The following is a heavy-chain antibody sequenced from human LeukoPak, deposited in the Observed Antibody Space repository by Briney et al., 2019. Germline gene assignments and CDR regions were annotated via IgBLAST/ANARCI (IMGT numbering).Heavy chain of an antibody. CDR3: AKVVSSGSYYYFDF. Sequence: GGSLRLSSAASGFSFRNYAMSWVRQAPGKGLEWVSAISGSGRDTYYADSVKGRFTISRDISKNTLYLQMNTLRAEDTALYYCAKVVSSGSYYYFDFWGQGTLVTVSS. J-gene: IGHJ4*02. CDR1: GFSFRNYA. D-gene: IGHD1-26*01. CDR2: ISGSGRDT. V-gene: IGHV3-23*01.